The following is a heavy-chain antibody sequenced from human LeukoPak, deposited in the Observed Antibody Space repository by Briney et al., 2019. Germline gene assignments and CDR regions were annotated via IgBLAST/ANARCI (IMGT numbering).Heavy chain of an antibody. Sequence: ASAKVSCKASGYTFTSYYMHWVRQAPGQGLEWMGIINPSGGSTSYAQKFQGRVTMTRDTSTSTVYMELSSLRSEDTAVYYCARDHRMYGGNSGYFDYWGQGTLVTVSS. J-gene: IGHJ4*02. CDR1: GYTFTSYY. V-gene: IGHV1-46*01. D-gene: IGHD4-23*01. CDR2: INPSGGST. CDR3: ARDHRMYGGNSGYFDY.